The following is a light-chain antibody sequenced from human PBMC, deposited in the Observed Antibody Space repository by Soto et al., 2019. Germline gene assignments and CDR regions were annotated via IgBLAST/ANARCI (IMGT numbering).Light chain of an antibody. V-gene: IGKV1-5*01. CDR2: DAS. CDR3: QQRSSLFT. Sequence: IPLTQSPSSLSASVGDRVPLTCRASQSISSWLAWYQQKPGKAPKLLIYDASSLESGVPSRFSGSGSGTEFTLTISSLEPEDFAVYYCQQRSSLFTFGGGTKVDIK. J-gene: IGKJ4*01. CDR1: QSISSW.